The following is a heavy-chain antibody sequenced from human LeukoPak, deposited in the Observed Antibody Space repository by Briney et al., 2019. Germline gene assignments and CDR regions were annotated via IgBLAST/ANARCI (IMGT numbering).Heavy chain of an antibody. CDR2: ISGSGGST. D-gene: IGHD1-1*01. CDR1: GFTFSSYG. CDR3: AKDRDWNDASFDY. J-gene: IGHJ4*02. V-gene: IGHV3-23*01. Sequence: GGSLRLSCAASGFTFSSYGMSWVRQAPGKGLEWVSAISGSGGSTYYADSVKGRFTTSRDNSKNTLYLQMNSLRAEDTAVYYCAKDRDWNDASFDYWGQGTLVTVSS.